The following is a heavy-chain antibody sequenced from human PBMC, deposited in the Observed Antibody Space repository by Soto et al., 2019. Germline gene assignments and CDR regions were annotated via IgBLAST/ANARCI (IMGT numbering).Heavy chain of an antibody. CDR3: ARPSRFSSAWFDH. J-gene: IGHJ5*02. Sequence: SETLSLTCTVSGGSININNYYWGWIRQPPGKGLEWIGNIYYTGSTYYNPSLKSRVTISVDTSKNQFSLELSSLTAADTAVYYCARPSRFSSAWFDHWGQGTLVTVSS. D-gene: IGHD3-22*01. CDR2: IYYTGST. CDR1: GGSININNYY. V-gene: IGHV4-39*01.